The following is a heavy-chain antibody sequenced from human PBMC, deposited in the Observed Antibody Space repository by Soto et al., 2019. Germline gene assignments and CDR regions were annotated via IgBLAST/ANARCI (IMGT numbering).Heavy chain of an antibody. J-gene: IGHJ4*02. D-gene: IGHD3-3*01. Sequence: QVQLQESGPGLVKPSETLSLTCTVSGGSISSYYWSWIRQPPGKGLEWIGYIYYSGSTNYNPSLQGRVTISVDTSKNQFSLKPSSVTAADTAVYYCARERDFWSGYLHYFDYWGQGTLVTVSS. CDR1: GGSISSYY. CDR2: IYYSGST. CDR3: ARERDFWSGYLHYFDY. V-gene: IGHV4-59*01.